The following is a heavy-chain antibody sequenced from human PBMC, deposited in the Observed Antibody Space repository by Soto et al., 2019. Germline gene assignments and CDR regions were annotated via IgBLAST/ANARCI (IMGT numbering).Heavy chain of an antibody. CDR3: ARADYDFWSGYSNWFDP. CDR1: GGSVSSGSYY. D-gene: IGHD3-3*01. J-gene: IGHJ5*02. CDR2: IYYSGST. V-gene: IGHV4-61*01. Sequence: SETLSLTCTVSGGSVSSGSYYWSWIRQPPGKGLEWIGYIYYSGSTNYNPSLKSRVTISVDTSKNQFSLKLSSVTAADTAVYYCARADYDFWSGYSNWFDPWGQGTLVTVSS.